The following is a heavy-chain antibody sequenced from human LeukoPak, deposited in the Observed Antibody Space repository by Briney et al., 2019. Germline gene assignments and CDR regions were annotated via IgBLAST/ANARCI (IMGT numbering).Heavy chain of an antibody. CDR2: ISYDGSNK. CDR3: AKPHEWSSSWYFDY. V-gene: IGHV3-30-3*02. J-gene: IGHJ4*02. Sequence: GRSLRLSCAASGFTFSSYVMHWVRQAPGKGLEWVAVISYDGSNKYYADSVKGRFTISRDNSKNTLYLQMNSLRAEDTAVYYCAKPHEWSSSWYFDYWGQGTLVTVSS. D-gene: IGHD6-13*01. CDR1: GFTFSSYV.